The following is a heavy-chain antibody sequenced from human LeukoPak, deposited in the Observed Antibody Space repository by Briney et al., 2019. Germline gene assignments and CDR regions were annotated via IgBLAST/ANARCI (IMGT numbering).Heavy chain of an antibody. CDR2: MNQDGSAI. Sequence: GSLRLSCAASGFTFSRHWMSWVRQAPGKGLERVAHMNQDGSAIYSVDSVKSRFTISRDNDKNSLYLQMNGLTVADTAVYYCARTVAGYPDDYSDYWGQGTLVTVSS. D-gene: IGHD6-19*01. J-gene: IGHJ4*02. CDR1: GFTFSRHW. CDR3: ARTVAGYPDDYSDY. V-gene: IGHV3-7*01.